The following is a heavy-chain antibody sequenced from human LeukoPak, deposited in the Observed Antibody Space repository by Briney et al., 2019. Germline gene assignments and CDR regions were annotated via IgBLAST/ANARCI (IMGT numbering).Heavy chain of an antibody. Sequence: ASVKVSCKASGYTFTGYYMHWVRQAPGQGLEWMGWINPNSGGTNYAQKFQGRVTMTRDTSISTAYMELSRLRSDDTAVYYCARDPLHCSGGSCSPDAFDIWGQGTMVTVSS. CDR2: INPNSGGT. CDR3: ARDPLHCSGGSCSPDAFDI. D-gene: IGHD2-15*01. CDR1: GYTFTGYY. J-gene: IGHJ3*02. V-gene: IGHV1-2*02.